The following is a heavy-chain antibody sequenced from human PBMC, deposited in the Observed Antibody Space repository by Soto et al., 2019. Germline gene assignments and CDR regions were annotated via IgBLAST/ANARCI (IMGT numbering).Heavy chain of an antibody. CDR3: ATQKPTKSDYYGMGV. J-gene: IGHJ6*02. CDR1: GFTFSTYT. CDR2: LSPDGSSE. V-gene: IGHV3-30*03. Sequence: GGSLRLSCAVSGFTFSTYTMHWVRQAPGKGLEWVAVLSPDGSSEHYADSVEGRVTISRDNSKDTLFLPMNSLSVEETDVYYCATQKPTKSDYYGMGVWGQGTTVTVSS.